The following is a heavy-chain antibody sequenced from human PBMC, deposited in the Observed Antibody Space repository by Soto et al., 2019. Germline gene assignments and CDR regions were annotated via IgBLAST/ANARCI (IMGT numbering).Heavy chain of an antibody. CDR3: AILGNWGGAYYYMDF. V-gene: IGHV3-74*01. J-gene: IGHJ6*03. Sequence: EVQLVESGGGLVQPGGSLRLSCAASGFTLSSYWMLWVRQAPGKGLVWVSRISSDGSSTRYADSVKGRFAISRDNAKNTVYLQLNTLRAEDTAVYYCAILGNWGGAYYYMDFWGKGTTVTVAS. CDR2: ISSDGSST. CDR1: GFTLSSYW. D-gene: IGHD7-27*01.